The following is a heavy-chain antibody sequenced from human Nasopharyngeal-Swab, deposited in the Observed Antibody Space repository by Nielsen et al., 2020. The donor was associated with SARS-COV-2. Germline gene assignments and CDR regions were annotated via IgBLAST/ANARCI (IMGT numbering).Heavy chain of an antibody. Sequence: GGSLRLSCEASGFTFISYAMSWVRQAPGKGLEWVSSITGSGGSTYYADSVKGRFTISRDISKNTLYLQMNSLRAEDTAVYYCAKDTPGIVVVYYFDYWGQGTLVTVSS. CDR1: GFTFISYA. CDR2: ITGSGGST. CDR3: AKDTPGIVVVYYFDY. D-gene: IGHD3-22*01. J-gene: IGHJ4*02. V-gene: IGHV3-23*01.